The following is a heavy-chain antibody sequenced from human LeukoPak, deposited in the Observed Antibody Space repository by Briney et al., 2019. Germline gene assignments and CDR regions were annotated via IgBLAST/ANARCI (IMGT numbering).Heavy chain of an antibody. CDR3: ARVRVAAAGTFDY. D-gene: IGHD6-13*01. V-gene: IGHV4-59*01. J-gene: IGHJ4*02. CDR2: IYYSGST. Sequence: SETVSLTCTVSGGSISGYYCSWIRQPPGKGLEWIGYIYYSGSTNYNPSLKSRVTISVDTSKNQFSLKLSSVTAADTAVYYCARVRVAAAGTFDYWGQGTLATVSS. CDR1: GGSISGYY.